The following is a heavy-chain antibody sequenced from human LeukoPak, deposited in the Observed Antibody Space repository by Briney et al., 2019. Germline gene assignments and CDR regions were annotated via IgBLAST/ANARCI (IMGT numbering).Heavy chain of an antibody. CDR1: GGSISSSSYY. D-gene: IGHD4-23*01. CDR3: ARRPKLRDAFDI. Sequence: SETLSLTCTVSGGSISSSSYYWGWIRLPPGKGLEWIGSIYYSGSTYYNPSLKSRVTISVDTSKNQFSLKLSSVTAADTAVYYCARRPKLRDAFDIWGQGTMVTVSS. CDR2: IYYSGST. J-gene: IGHJ3*02. V-gene: IGHV4-39*01.